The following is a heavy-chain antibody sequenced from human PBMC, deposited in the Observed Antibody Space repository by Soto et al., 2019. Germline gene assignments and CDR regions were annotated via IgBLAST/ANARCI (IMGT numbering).Heavy chain of an antibody. V-gene: IGHV4-4*07. J-gene: IGHJ5*02. D-gene: IGHD1-1*01. Sequence: EKLTVTYTVSGASISGFYWSWIRKSAGKGLEWIGRIYATGTTDYNPSLKSRVMMSVDTSKKQFSLKLRSVTAADTAVYYCVRDGTKTLRDSFDTRCQ. CDR2: IYATGTT. CDR1: GASISGFY. CDR3: VRDGTKTLRDSFDT.